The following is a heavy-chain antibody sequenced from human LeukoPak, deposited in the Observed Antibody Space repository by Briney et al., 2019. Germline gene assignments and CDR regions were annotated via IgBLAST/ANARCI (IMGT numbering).Heavy chain of an antibody. V-gene: IGHV1-69*05. D-gene: IGHD5-18*01. Sequence: ASVKVSCKASGGTFSSYAIRWVRQAPGQGLEWMGGIIPIFGTANYAQKFQGRVTITTDESTSTAYMELSSLRSEDTAVYYCARGYSYENYYYYYYMDVWGKGTTVTVSS. CDR3: ARGYSYENYYYYYYMDV. J-gene: IGHJ6*03. CDR2: IIPIFGTA. CDR1: GGTFSSYA.